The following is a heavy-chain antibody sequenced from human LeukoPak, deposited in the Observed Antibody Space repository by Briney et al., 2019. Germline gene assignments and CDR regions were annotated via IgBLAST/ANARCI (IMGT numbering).Heavy chain of an antibody. J-gene: IGHJ1*01. D-gene: IGHD1-1*01. CDR2: VNCISGGT. V-gene: IGHV1-2*02. CDR1: GYTFTGYY. Sequence: ASVKVSCKASGYTFTGYYIHWVRQAPGQGLEWMGWVNCISGGTNYAQKFRGRVTMTRDTSISTAYMELSSLRSDDTAVYYCARGNDEEYFQHWGQGTLVTVSS. CDR3: ARGNDEEYFQH.